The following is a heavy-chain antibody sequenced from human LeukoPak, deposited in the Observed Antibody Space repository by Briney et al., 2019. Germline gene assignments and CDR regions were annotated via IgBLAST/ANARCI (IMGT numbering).Heavy chain of an antibody. CDR2: IYSGGST. Sequence: GGSLRLSCAASGFTVSSNYMSWVRQAPGKGLEWVSVIYSGGSTYYADSVKGRFTISRDNSKNTLYLQMNSLRAEDTAVYYCARALLRSSADYWGQGTLVTVSS. CDR1: GFTVSSNY. V-gene: IGHV3-66*01. D-gene: IGHD3-3*01. CDR3: ARALLRSSADY. J-gene: IGHJ4*02.